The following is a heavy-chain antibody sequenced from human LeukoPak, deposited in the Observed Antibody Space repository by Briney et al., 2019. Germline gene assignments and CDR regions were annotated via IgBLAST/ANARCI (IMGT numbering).Heavy chain of an antibody. CDR3: ARSGAARLSPYYYYYMDV. Sequence: GSLRLSCAASGFTFSSCAMSWVRQAPGKGLEWVSAISGSGGSTYYADSVKGRFTISRDNSKNTLYLQMNSLRAEDTAVYYCARSGAARLSPYYYYYMDVWGKGTTVTVSS. V-gene: IGHV3-23*01. CDR2: ISGSGGST. J-gene: IGHJ6*03. D-gene: IGHD6-6*01. CDR1: GFTFSSCA.